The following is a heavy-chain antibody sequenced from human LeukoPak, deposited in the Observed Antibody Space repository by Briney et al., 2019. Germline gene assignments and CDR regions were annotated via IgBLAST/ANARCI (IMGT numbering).Heavy chain of an antibody. Sequence: GRSLRLSCAASGFTFSSYGMHWVRQAPGKGLEWVAVISYDGSNKYYADSVKGRLTISRDNSKNTLYLQMNSLRAEDTAVYYCAKGPGGAMVFWGQGTLVTVSS. V-gene: IGHV3-30*18. CDR3: AKGPGGAMVF. D-gene: IGHD5-18*01. J-gene: IGHJ4*02. CDR1: GFTFSSYG. CDR2: ISYDGSNK.